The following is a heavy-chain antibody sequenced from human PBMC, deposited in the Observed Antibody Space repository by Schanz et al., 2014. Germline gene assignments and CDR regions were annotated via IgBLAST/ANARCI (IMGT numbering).Heavy chain of an antibody. CDR2: IGDLGDT. J-gene: IGHJ4*02. Sequence: EVQLVESGGGLVKPGGSLRLSCAASGFTLSNSDMHWVRQGTGKGLEWVSTIGDLGDTYYPDSVKGRVTISRANSKNTPKLQMNSLRTDETAVYNCAKDSTHIDVVRVPNALDYWGQGTLVTVSS. CDR1: GFTLSNSD. V-gene: IGHV3-13*01. CDR3: AKDSTHIDVVRVPNALDY. D-gene: IGHD2-8*01.